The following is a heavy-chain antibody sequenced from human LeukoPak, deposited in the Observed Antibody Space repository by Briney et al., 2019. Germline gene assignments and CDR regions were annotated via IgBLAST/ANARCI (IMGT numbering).Heavy chain of an antibody. CDR2: ISSIRNYI. V-gene: IGHV3-21*01. D-gene: IGHD6-13*01. CDR3: APGPGSWSWYLTLEGGYYFDY. J-gene: IGHJ4*02. CDR1: KFTFSDYS. Sequence: PGGSLRLSCAASKFTFSDYSMSWVRQAPGKGLEWVSSISSIRNYIYYADSVKGRFTVSRDNAKNSLYLQMNSLRAEDTAVYFCAPGPGSWSWYLTLEGGYYFDYWGQGTLVTVSS.